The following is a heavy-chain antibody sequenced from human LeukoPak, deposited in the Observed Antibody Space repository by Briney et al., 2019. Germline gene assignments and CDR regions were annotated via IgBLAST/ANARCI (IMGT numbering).Heavy chain of an antibody. J-gene: IGHJ4*01. V-gene: IGHV3-64D*06. Sequence: PGGSLRLSCSASGFIFSDYAMRWVRQAPGKGLEYISAISSDGDRTYFTDSVKGRFTISRDNSKNMLYLQMSSLRAEDTAMYYCVKDRVTWRTVFLDYRGHGTLVTVSS. CDR2: ISSDGDRT. CDR3: VKDRVTWRTVFLDY. CDR1: GFIFSDYA. D-gene: IGHD3/OR15-3a*01.